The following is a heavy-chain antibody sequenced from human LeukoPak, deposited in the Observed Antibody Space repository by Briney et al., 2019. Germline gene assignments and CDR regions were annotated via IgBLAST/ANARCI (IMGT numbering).Heavy chain of an antibody. CDR3: AREGQKAFDY. Sequence: PSETLSLTCTASGGSISSGGYYWSWIRQHPGKGLEWIGYIYYSGSTYYNPSLKSRVTTSVDTSKNQFSLKLSSVTAADTAVYYCAREGQKAFDYWGQGTLVTVSS. J-gene: IGHJ4*02. V-gene: IGHV4-31*03. CDR2: IYYSGST. CDR1: GGSISSGGYY.